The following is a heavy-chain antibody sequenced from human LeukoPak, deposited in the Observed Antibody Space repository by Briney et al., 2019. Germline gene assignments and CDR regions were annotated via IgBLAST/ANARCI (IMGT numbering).Heavy chain of an antibody. CDR3: ARSLWPEDY. Sequence: GGSLRLSCVASGFTFSSYWMSWVRQAPGKGLEWVANIHKDGSEKNYVDSVKGRFTISRDNAKNSVYLQMNSLRAEDTAVFYCARSLWPEDYWGQGTLVTVSS. CDR1: GFTFSSYW. D-gene: IGHD2-21*01. V-gene: IGHV3-7*02. J-gene: IGHJ4*02. CDR2: IHKDGSEK.